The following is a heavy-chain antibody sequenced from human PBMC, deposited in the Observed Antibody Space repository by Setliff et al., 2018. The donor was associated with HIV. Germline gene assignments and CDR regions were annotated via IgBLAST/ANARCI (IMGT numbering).Heavy chain of an antibody. CDR1: GGTFGIYG. CDR2: TIPMFGTA. CDR3: ARDSEVTYYYDSSGYNRIAFDI. V-gene: IGHV1-69*13. J-gene: IGHJ3*02. D-gene: IGHD3-22*01. Sequence: SVKVSCKASGGTFGIYGISWVRQAPGQGLEWMGGTIPMFGTANYAQKFQGRVTITADESTSTAYMELSSLRSEDTAVYYCARDSEVTYYYDSSGYNRIAFDIWGQGTMVTVSS.